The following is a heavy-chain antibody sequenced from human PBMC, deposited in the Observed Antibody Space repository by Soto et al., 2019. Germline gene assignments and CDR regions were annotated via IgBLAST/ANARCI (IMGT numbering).Heavy chain of an antibody. Sequence: GASVKVSCKASGYTFTSYGISWVRQAPGQGLEWMGWISAYNGNTNYAQKFQGRVIMTTDTSTTTAYMELRSLRSDDTAVYYCARGPAGGLRGGVSYWGQGTLVTVSS. V-gene: IGHV1-18*01. CDR1: GYTFTSYG. J-gene: IGHJ4*02. CDR3: ARGPAGGLRGGVSY. D-gene: IGHD2-15*01. CDR2: ISAYNGNT.